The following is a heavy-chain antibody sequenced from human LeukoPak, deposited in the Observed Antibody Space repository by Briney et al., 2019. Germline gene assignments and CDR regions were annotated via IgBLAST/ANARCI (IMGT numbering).Heavy chain of an antibody. J-gene: IGHJ3*02. D-gene: IGHD7-27*01. Sequence: PSETLSLTCTVSGGSISSYYWSWLRQPPGKGLEWIGYIYYSGSTNYNPSLKSRVTISVDTSKNQFSLKLSSVTAADTAVYYCARGKLGMEAFDIWGQGTMVTVSS. CDR3: ARGKLGMEAFDI. V-gene: IGHV4-59*01. CDR2: IYYSGST. CDR1: GGSISSYY.